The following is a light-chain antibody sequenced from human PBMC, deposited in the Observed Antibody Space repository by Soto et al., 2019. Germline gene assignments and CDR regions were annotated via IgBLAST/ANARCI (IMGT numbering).Light chain of an antibody. V-gene: IGLV1-44*01. CDR3: AAWDDSLNGYV. Sequence: QSVLTQPPSASGTPGQRVTISCSGSSSNIGSNTVNWYQQLPGTAPKLLIYSNNQRPSGVPDRFSGSKSGTSASLAISGLQSGDEADYCCAAWDDSLNGYVFGTGTKLTVL. J-gene: IGLJ1*01. CDR1: SSNIGSNT. CDR2: SNN.